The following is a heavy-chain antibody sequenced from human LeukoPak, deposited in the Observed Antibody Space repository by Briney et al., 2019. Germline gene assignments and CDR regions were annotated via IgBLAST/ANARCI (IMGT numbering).Heavy chain of an antibody. Sequence: TGGSLRLSCAASGFTFSSYSMNWVRQAPGKGLEWVSSISSSSYIYYADSVKGRFTISRDNAKNSLYLQMNSLRAEDTAVYYCARDASYGNLDYWGQGTLVTVSS. CDR1: GFTFSSYS. V-gene: IGHV3-21*01. J-gene: IGHJ4*02. D-gene: IGHD4-17*01. CDR2: ISSSSYI. CDR3: ARDASYGNLDY.